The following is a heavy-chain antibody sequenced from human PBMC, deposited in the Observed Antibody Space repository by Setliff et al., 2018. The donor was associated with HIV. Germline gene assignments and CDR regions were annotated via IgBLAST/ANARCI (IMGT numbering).Heavy chain of an antibody. V-gene: IGHV4-4*08. J-gene: IGHJ4*02. CDR2: IYTSGSP. D-gene: IGHD6-19*01. CDR1: GGSTSSYS. Sequence: SETLSLTCTVSGGSTSSYSWSWIRQPPGKGLEWIGYIYTSGSPHYKSSLTSRLTISLDTSRNQFSLKLTSVTAADSATYYCARWVYNSAWSLDYWGQGTLVTVSS. CDR3: ARWVYNSAWSLDY.